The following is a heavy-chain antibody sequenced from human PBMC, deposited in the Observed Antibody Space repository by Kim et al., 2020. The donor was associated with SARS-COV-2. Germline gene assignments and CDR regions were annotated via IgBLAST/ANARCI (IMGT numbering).Heavy chain of an antibody. CDR3: AREGGGVVVTAMGYYYYYYGMDV. V-gene: IGHV3-74*01. CDR2: INSDGSST. D-gene: IGHD2-21*02. CDR1: GFTFSSYW. J-gene: IGHJ6*02. Sequence: GGSLRLSCAASGFTFSSYWMHWVRQAPGKGLVWVSRINSDGSSTSYADSVKGRFTISRDNAKNTLYLQMNSLRAEDTAVYYCAREGGGVVVTAMGYYYYYYGMDVWGQGTTVTVSS.